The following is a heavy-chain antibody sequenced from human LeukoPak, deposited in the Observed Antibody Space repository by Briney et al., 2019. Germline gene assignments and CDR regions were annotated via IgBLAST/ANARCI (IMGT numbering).Heavy chain of an antibody. CDR2: ISGSGGST. J-gene: IGHJ3*02. Sequence: GGSLRLSCAASGFTFSSYAMSWVRQAPGKGLEWVSAISGSGGSTYYADSVKGRFTISRDNSKNTLYLQMNSLRAEDTAVYYCAQDLNSTHNYDSSGYEDAFDIWGQGTMVTVSS. CDR3: AQDLNSTHNYDSSGYEDAFDI. D-gene: IGHD3-22*01. CDR1: GFTFSSYA. V-gene: IGHV3-23*01.